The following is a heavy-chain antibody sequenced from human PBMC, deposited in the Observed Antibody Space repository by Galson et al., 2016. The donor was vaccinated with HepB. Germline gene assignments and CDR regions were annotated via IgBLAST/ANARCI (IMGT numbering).Heavy chain of an antibody. CDR3: ARHGDGFRAAAGDY. V-gene: IGHV4-39*01. J-gene: IGHJ4*01. D-gene: IGHD6-13*01. CDR2: VHYNVGA. CDR1: GGPITTSGYH. Sequence: LSLTCTVSGGPITTSGYHWGWVRQPPGSGLEWIGSVHYNVGASYKSTLQSRVTISVDTSKNQFSLKLTSVTAADTAVYYSARHGDGFRAAAGDYWGHGTLVTVSS.